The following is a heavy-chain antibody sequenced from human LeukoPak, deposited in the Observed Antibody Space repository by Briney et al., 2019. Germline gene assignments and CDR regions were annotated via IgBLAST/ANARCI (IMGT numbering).Heavy chain of an antibody. D-gene: IGHD1-14*01. CDR1: GGSISSYY. V-gene: IGHV4-59*08. CDR3: AGNHPRNTVDS. J-gene: IGHJ4*02. Sequence: PSETLCLTCTVSGGSISSYYWSWIRQPPGKGLEWIAYISDIGSINYNPSLKSRVTISLDTSKNQFSLKLSSVTAADTAVYYCAGNHPRNTVDSWGQGTLVTVSS. CDR2: ISDIGSI.